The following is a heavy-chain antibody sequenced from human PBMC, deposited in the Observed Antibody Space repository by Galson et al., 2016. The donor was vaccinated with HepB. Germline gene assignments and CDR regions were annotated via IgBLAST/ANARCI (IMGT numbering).Heavy chain of an antibody. CDR1: GYNFTSDW. V-gene: IGHV5-51*01. CDR2: VYPGDSDT. CDR3: ARHIIEYSDFDPTLYSDY. J-gene: IGHJ4*02. D-gene: IGHD4-11*01. Sequence: QSGAEVKKPGESLKISCRGSGYNFTSDWIGWVRQMPGKGLEWMGIVYPGDSDTRYSPSFQGQVTISADKSINTAYLQWSSLRASDTAMYYCARHIIEYSDFDPTLYSDYWGQGTLVTVSS.